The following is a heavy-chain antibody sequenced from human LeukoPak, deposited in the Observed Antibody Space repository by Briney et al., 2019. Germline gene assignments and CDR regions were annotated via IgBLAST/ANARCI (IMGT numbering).Heavy chain of an antibody. CDR3: ARGPPKNCSGGSRYEFDY. V-gene: IGHV3-30-3*01. CDR2: ISYDGSNK. CDR1: GFTFSSYA. Sequence: GRSLRLSCAASGFTFSSYAMHWVRQAPGKGLEWVAVISYDGSNKYYADSVKGRFTISRDNSKNTLYLQMNSLRAEDTAVYYCARGPPKNCSGGSRYEFDYWGQGTLVTVSS. D-gene: IGHD2-15*01. J-gene: IGHJ4*02.